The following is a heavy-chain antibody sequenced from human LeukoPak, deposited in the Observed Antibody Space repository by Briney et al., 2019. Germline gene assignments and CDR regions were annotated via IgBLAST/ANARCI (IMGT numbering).Heavy chain of an antibody. Sequence: SETLSLTCTVSGGFIRDFYWSWIRQSPQRGLEFIGYIQNSGSTEYNPSLKSRVTISVDTSKNQFSLKLKPVTAADTAVYYCASLAVPFGWYGGSYYWYMDVWGKGTTVTVSS. CDR1: GGFIRDFY. CDR3: ASLAVPFGWYGGSYYWYMDV. V-gene: IGHV4-59*01. CDR2: IQNSGST. J-gene: IGHJ6*03. D-gene: IGHD6-19*01.